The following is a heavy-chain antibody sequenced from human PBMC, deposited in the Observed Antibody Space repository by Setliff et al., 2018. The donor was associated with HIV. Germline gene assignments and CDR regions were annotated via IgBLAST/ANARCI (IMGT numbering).Heavy chain of an antibody. CDR2: IYCSGST. Sequence: SETLSLTCSVSGASLGSGTYFWNWVRQSPGKGLEWIGYIYCSGSTYYNPSLKSRVTISVDTSKDQFSLKLSSVTAADTAVYYCARDDYVWGSSLDYWGQGTLVTVSS. D-gene: IGHD3-16*01. J-gene: IGHJ4*02. CDR1: GASLGSGTYF. V-gene: IGHV4-30-4*08. CDR3: ARDDYVWGSSLDY.